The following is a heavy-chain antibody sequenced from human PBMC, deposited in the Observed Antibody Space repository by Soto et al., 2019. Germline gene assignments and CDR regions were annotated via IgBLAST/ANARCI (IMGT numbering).Heavy chain of an antibody. D-gene: IGHD2-21*02. CDR3: ARVGSTVVTPDFDY. CDR1: GYSISSGYY. CDR2: IYHSGST. J-gene: IGHJ4*02. V-gene: IGHV4-38-2*01. Sequence: ASETLSLTCAVSGYSISSGYYWGWIRQPPGKGLEWIGSIYHSGSTYYNPSLKSRVTISVDTSKNQFSLKLSSVTAADTAVYYCARVGSTVVTPDFDYWGQGTLVTVSS.